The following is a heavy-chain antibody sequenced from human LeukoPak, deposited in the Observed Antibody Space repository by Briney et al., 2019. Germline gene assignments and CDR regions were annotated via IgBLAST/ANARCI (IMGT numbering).Heavy chain of an antibody. CDR1: GFTLSAHG. Sequence: GMSLRLSCAASGFTLSAHGMHWVRQAPGKGLEWLAVIWYDGDTKYYSDSVKGRFTISRDSSKNTLYLEMNSLRAEDTAVYYCARDEVITFRLFDHWGQGTLVTVSS. J-gene: IGHJ4*02. V-gene: IGHV3-33*01. CDR3: ARDEVITFRLFDH. CDR2: IWYDGDTK. D-gene: IGHD1-14*01.